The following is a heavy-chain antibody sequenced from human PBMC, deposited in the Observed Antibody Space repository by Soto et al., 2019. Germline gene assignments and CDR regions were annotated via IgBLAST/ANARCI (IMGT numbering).Heavy chain of an antibody. CDR2: IWYDGSNK. J-gene: IGHJ1*01. CDR1: GFTFSSYG. CDR3: ARVPATGAWGYFQH. Sequence: QVQLVESGGGVVQPGRSLRLSCAASGFTFSSYGMHWVRQAPGKGLEWVAVIWYDGSNKYYADSVKGRFTISRDNXXNTLYLQMNSLRAEDTAVYYCARVPATGAWGYFQHWGQGTLVTVSS. D-gene: IGHD3-16*01. V-gene: IGHV3-33*01.